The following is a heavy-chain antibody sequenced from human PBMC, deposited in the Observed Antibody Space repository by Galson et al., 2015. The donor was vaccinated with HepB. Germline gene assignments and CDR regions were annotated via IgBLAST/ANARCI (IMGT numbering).Heavy chain of an antibody. V-gene: IGHV1-69*04. Sequence: GTFSSYAISWVRQAPGQGLEWMGRIIPILGIANYAQKFQGRVTITADKSTSTAYMELSSLRSEDTAVYYCARDHSYYYDSSGYAWFDPWGQGTLVTVSS. CDR3: ARDHSYYYDSSGYAWFDP. J-gene: IGHJ5*02. D-gene: IGHD3-22*01. CDR2: IIPILGIA. CDR1: GTFSSYA.